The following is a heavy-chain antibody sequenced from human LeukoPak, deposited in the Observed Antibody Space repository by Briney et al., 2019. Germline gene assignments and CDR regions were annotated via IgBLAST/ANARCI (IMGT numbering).Heavy chain of an antibody. CDR3: ARHTAAAGLYYYYGMDV. CDR2: IYYSGST. CDR1: GGSISSYY. J-gene: IGHJ6*02. Sequence: SETLSLTCTVSGGSISSYYWSWIRQPPGKGLEWIGYIYYSGSTNYNPSLKSRVTITVDTAKNQFSLKLRSVTAADTAVYYCARHTAAAGLYYYYGMDVWGQGTTVTVSS. V-gene: IGHV4-59*08. D-gene: IGHD6-13*01.